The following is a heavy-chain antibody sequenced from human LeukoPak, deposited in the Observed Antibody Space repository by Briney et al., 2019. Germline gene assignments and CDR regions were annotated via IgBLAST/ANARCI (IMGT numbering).Heavy chain of an antibody. CDR2: ICTSGST. CDR3: ARGPGGYDSSGYYPL. Sequence: SQTLSLTCTVSGGSISSGSYYWSWIRQPAGKGLECIGRICTSGSTNYNPSLKSRVTISVDTSKNQFSLKLSSVTAADTAVYYCARGPGGYDSSGYYPLWGQGTLVTVSS. CDR1: GGSISSGSYY. D-gene: IGHD3-22*01. V-gene: IGHV4-61*02. J-gene: IGHJ4*02.